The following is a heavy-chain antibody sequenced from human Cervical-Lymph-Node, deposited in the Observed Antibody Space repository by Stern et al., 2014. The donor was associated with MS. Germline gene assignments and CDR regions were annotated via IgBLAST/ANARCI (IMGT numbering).Heavy chain of an antibody. J-gene: IGHJ6*02. CDR1: GFTLSRYS. CDR2: TSSSSTSI. Sequence: EVQLVESGGGLVKPGGSLRLSCAASGFTLSRYSMNWVRQAPGKGLEWVSSTSSSSTSIYYADSVKGRFTISRDNAKNSLYLQMNSLRAEDTAVYYCARERIAARRDYFGMDVWGQGTTVTVSS. D-gene: IGHD6-6*01. V-gene: IGHV3-21*01. CDR3: ARERIAARRDYFGMDV.